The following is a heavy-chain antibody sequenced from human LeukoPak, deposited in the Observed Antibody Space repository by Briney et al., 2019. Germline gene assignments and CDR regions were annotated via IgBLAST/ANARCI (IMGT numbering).Heavy chain of an antibody. CDR3: ARFPGIPAAGTYYYYFMDV. Sequence: PGGSLRLSCAASGFTFSSYEMNWVRQAPGKGLEWVSGISGSGGNTYYADSVRGRFTISRDTSKDTLYLHMNSLRAEDTAVYYCARFPGIPAAGTYYYYFMDVWGKGTTVTVSS. D-gene: IGHD6-13*01. J-gene: IGHJ6*03. V-gene: IGHV3-23*01. CDR2: ISGSGGNT. CDR1: GFTFSSYE.